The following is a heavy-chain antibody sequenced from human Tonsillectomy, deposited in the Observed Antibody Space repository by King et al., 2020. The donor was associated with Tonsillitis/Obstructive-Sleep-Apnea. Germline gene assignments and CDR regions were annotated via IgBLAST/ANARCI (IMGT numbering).Heavy chain of an antibody. CDR3: ARDTTEYTLDP. J-gene: IGHJ5*02. V-gene: IGHV3-33*01. D-gene: IGHD6-6*01. CDR2: IWYDGSNK. CDR1: GFTFSSYG. Sequence: VQLVESGGGVVQPGRSLRLSCAASGFTFSSYGMHWVRQAPGKGLEWVAVIWYDGSNKYYADSVKGRFTISRDNSKNTLYLKMNSLRAEDTAVYYCARDTTEYTLDPWGQGTLVTVSS.